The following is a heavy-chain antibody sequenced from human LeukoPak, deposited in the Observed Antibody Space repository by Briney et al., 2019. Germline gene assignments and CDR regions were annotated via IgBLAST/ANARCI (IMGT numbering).Heavy chain of an antibody. Sequence: GGSLRLSCAASGFTFNIYGMSWVRQAPGKGLEWVSATSANGATTYYADSVKGRFAISRDNAKNSLYLQMNSLRVEDTAVYYCAREGMVRGVPDAFDLWGQGTMVTVSS. CDR1: GFTFNIYG. J-gene: IGHJ3*01. CDR2: TSANGATT. D-gene: IGHD3-10*01. V-gene: IGHV3-23*01. CDR3: AREGMVRGVPDAFDL.